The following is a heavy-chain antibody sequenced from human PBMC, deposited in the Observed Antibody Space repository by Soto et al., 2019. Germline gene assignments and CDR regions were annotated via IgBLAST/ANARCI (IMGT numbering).Heavy chain of an antibody. CDR1: GFTFSDYE. D-gene: IGHD2-21*02. J-gene: IGHJ4*02. CDR3: ARIHRECSGGACYSSFDK. CDR2: IDRSGRTK. Sequence: EVHLVESGGGLVRPGGSLRLSCSASGFTFSDYEMTWVRQAPGQGLEWISYIDRSGRTKDSAESVQGRFTISRDNDKNSLYLQLNSLTAEDTAFYYCARIHRECSGGACYSSFDKWGQGTLVTVSS. V-gene: IGHV3-48*03.